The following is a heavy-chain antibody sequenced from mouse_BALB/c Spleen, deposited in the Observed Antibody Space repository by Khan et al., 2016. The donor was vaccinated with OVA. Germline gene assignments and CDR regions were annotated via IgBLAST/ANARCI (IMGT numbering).Heavy chain of an antibody. CDR3: ARSLYYSGSYAMDY. D-gene: IGHD2-12*01. J-gene: IGHJ4*01. Sequence: EVQLQESGPGLVKPSQSLSLTCTVTGYSITSDFAWNWIRQFPGNKLEWMGYISSTGSTSYSPSLKSRFSITRDTSKNKFFLHLNYVTTEDTATYSGARSLYYSGSYAMDYWGQGTSVTVSS. CDR1: GYSITSDFA. CDR2: ISSTGST. V-gene: IGHV3-2*02.